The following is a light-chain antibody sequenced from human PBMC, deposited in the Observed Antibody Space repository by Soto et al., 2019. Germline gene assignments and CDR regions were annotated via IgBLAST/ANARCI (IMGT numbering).Light chain of an antibody. V-gene: IGKV3-11*01. J-gene: IGKJ5*01. CDR2: DAS. CDR1: QSVSSY. Sequence: DIVLTQSPATLSLSPGERATLSCRASQSVSSYLAWYQQKPGQAPRLLIYDASNRATDIPARFSGSGSGTDFTLTISSLEPEDFAVYYCQQRSNWPSITFGQGTRLEIK. CDR3: QQRSNWPSIT.